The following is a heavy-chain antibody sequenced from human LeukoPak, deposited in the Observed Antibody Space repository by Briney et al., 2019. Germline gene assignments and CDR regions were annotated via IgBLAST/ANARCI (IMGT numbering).Heavy chain of an antibody. V-gene: IGHV4-39*01. CDR1: GGSISNSSNY. CDR3: ARHAMVAAPIDY. Sequence: SETLSLTCTVSGGSISNSSNYWGWIRQPPGKGLEWIGYIHYSGSTNYNPSLKSRVIISVDTSKNQFSLKLSSVTAADTAVYYCARHAMVAAPIDYWGQGTLVTVSS. CDR2: IHYSGST. D-gene: IGHD2-15*01. J-gene: IGHJ4*02.